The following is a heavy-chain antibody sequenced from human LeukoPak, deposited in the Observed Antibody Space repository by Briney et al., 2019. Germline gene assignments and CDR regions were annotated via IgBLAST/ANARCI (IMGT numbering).Heavy chain of an antibody. V-gene: IGHV3-21*01. CDR3: ASGPLTAVAGLDAFDI. CDR1: GFTFSSYS. CDR2: ISSSSSYI. D-gene: IGHD6-19*01. J-gene: IGHJ3*02. Sequence: GGSLRLSCAASGFTFSSYSMNWVRQAPGKGREWVSSISSSSSYIYYADSVKGRFTISRDNAKNSLYLQMNSLRAEDTAVYYCASGPLTAVAGLDAFDIWGQGTMVTVSS.